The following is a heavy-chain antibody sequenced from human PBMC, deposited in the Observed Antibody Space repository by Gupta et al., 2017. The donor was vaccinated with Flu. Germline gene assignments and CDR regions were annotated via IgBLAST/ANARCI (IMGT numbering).Heavy chain of an antibody. V-gene: IGHV1-2*06. CDR2: INPNSGGT. CDR1: GYTFTAYW. D-gene: IGHD6-19*01. J-gene: IGHJ3*02. CDR3: AGIAVTGTAGSFDI. Sequence: QVQLVQSGAEVQKPGASVKVSCKPSGYTFTAYWIPWVRQAPGQGLEWMGRINPNSGGTTYAQKFQGRVTMTRDTSISTAYMELTRVTSDDTAVYYCAGIAVTGTAGSFDIWGRGTMVTVSP.